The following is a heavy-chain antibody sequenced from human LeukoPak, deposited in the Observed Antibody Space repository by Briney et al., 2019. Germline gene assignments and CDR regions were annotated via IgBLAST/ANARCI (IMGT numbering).Heavy chain of an antibody. D-gene: IGHD3-10*01. CDR3: ARRFGELLSHAFDI. CDR2: MNPNSGNT. CDR1: GYTFTGYY. V-gene: IGHV1-8*03. J-gene: IGHJ3*02. Sequence: PSVKVSCKASGYTFTGYYMHWVRQAPGQGLEWMGWMNPNSGNTGYAQKFQGRVTITRNTSISTAYMELSSLRSEDTAVYYCARRFGELLSHAFDIWGQGTMVTVSS.